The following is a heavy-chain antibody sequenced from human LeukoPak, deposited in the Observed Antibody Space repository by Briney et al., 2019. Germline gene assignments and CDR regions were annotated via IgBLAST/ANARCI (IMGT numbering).Heavy chain of an antibody. CDR2: ISGSGGST. V-gene: IGHV3-23*01. CDR1: GFTFSSYA. D-gene: IGHD2-2*01. J-gene: IGHJ6*02. Sequence: PGGSLRLSCAASGFTFSSYAMSWVRQAPGKGLEWVSAISGSGGSTYYADPVKGRFTISRDNSKNTLYLQMNSLRAEDTAVYYCAKDLRGYCSSTSCPGVYYYYGMDVWGQGTTVTVSS. CDR3: AKDLRGYCSSTSCPGVYYYYGMDV.